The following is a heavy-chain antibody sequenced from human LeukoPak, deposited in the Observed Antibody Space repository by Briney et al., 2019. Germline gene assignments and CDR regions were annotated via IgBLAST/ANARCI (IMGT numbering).Heavy chain of an antibody. CDR2: IYYTGSS. J-gene: IGHJ4*02. CDR3: ARWDDSSRSFED. Sequence: PSETLSLTCTVSAGSIRSSHWNWIRQSPGRGLGWIGYIYYTGSSNYSPSLKSRVTMSVDTSKSQFSLRLSSVTASDTAVYYCARWDDSSRSFEDWGQGTLVTVSS. CDR1: AGSIRSSH. V-gene: IGHV4-59*08. D-gene: IGHD3-22*01.